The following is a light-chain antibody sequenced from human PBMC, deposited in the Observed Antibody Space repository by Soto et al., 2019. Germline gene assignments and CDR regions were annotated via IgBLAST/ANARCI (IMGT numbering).Light chain of an antibody. CDR1: QNIRNY. CDR2: GAA. Sequence: DIQMTQSPSSLSASVGDRVAITCRASQNIRNYLNWYQQKPGKDPKVLIYGAASLQSGVPSRFSGSGSGTNFTLTINSLQPEDYATYYCQQSYNIQALPFGGGPKVEIK. J-gene: IGKJ4*01. CDR3: QQSYNIQALP. V-gene: IGKV1-39*01.